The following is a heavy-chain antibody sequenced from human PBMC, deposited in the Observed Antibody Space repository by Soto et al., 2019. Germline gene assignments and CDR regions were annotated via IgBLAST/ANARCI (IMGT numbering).Heavy chain of an antibody. CDR3: ARALDLNIDGSSWPLFDY. J-gene: IGHJ4*02. V-gene: IGHV4-59*12. CDR1: GGSIYTYY. Sequence: SETLSLTCNVSGGSIYTYYWNWIRQSPGKGLEWIGYISDGGSTNYNPSLKSRVTISVDTSKTQFSLKLSSVTAGATAVYYCARALDLNIDGSSWPLFDYWGQGTLVTV. D-gene: IGHD6-13*01. CDR2: ISDGGST.